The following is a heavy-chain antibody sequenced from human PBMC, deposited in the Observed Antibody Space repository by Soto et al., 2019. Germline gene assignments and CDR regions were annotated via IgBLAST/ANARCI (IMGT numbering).Heavy chain of an antibody. V-gene: IGHV4-31*03. CDR1: GGSISSGGYY. CDR2: IYYSGST. Sequence: PSETLSLTCTVSGGSISSGGYYWSWIRQHPGKGLEWIGYIYYSGSTYYNPSLKSRVTISVGTSKNQFSLKLSSVTAADTAVYYCARGYQQLVDYWGQGTLVTVSS. CDR3: ARGYQQLVDY. J-gene: IGHJ4*02. D-gene: IGHD6-13*01.